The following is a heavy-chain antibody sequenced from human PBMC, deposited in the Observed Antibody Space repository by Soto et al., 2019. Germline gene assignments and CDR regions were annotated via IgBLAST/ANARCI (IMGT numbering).Heavy chain of an antibody. Sequence: SETLSLTCTVSGGSISSSSYYWGWIRQPPGKGLEWIGSIYYSGSTYYNPSLKSRVTISVDTSKNQFSLKLSSVTAADTAVYYCARHLSSWYSYYYGMDVWGQGTTVTVSS. J-gene: IGHJ6*02. CDR3: ARHLSSWYSYYYGMDV. D-gene: IGHD6-13*01. CDR1: GGSISSSSYY. V-gene: IGHV4-39*01. CDR2: IYYSGST.